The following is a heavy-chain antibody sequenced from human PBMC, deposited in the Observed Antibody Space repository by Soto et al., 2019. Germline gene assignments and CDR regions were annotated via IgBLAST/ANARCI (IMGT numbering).Heavy chain of an antibody. D-gene: IGHD6-13*01. Sequence: SETLSLTCAVYGGSFSGYYWSWIRQPPGKGLEWIGEINHSGSTNYNPSLKSRVTMSVDTSKNQFSLKLSSVTAADTAVYYCARGAAAGTFYMDVWGKGTTVTVSS. CDR3: ARGAAAGTFYMDV. CDR1: GGSFSGYY. V-gene: IGHV4-34*01. CDR2: INHSGST. J-gene: IGHJ6*03.